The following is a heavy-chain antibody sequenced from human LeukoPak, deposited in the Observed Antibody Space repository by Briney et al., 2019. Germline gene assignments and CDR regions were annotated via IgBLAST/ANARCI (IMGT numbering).Heavy chain of an antibody. J-gene: IGHJ6*03. D-gene: IGHD1-26*01. V-gene: IGHV3-7*01. Sequence: PGESLRLSCAASGFTFSSYWMSWVRQAPGKGLEWVANIKQNGSEKYYVDSVKGRFTISRDNAKNSLYLQMNSLRAEDTAVYYCARAQSGSYYRYYYYYMDVWGKGTTVTVSS. CDR3: ARAQSGSYYRYYYYYMDV. CDR1: GFTFSSYW. CDR2: IKQNGSEK.